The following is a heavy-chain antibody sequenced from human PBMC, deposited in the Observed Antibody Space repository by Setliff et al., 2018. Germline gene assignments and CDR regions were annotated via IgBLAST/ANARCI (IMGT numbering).Heavy chain of an antibody. D-gene: IGHD1-26*01. Sequence: GESLKISCAASGFTFNRHGMNWVRQAPGKGLEWVSTINWDGATTAYAGSVKGRFTISRDNAKNSLYLHMDSLRDEDTALYYCTRFGDRDGIGIWGQGTMVTVSS. CDR2: INWDGATT. CDR3: TRFGDRDGIGI. CDR1: GFTFNRHG. V-gene: IGHV3-20*04. J-gene: IGHJ3*02.